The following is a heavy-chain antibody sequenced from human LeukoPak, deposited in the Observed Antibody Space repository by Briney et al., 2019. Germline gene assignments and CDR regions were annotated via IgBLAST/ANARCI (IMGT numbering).Heavy chain of an antibody. CDR3: AKRGVVIRVILVGFHKEAYYFDS. D-gene: IGHD3-22*01. CDR2: ISGSGGST. J-gene: IGHJ4*02. Sequence: PGGSLRLSCVVSGITLSNYGMSWVRQAPGKGLEWVAGISGSGGSTNYADSVKGRFTISRDNPKNTLYLQMSSLRAEDTAVYFCAKRGVVIRVILVGFHKEAYYFDSWGQGALVTVSS. V-gene: IGHV3-23*01. CDR1: GITLSNYG.